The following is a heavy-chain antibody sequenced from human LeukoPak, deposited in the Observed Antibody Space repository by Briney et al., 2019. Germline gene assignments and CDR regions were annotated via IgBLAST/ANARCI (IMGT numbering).Heavy chain of an antibody. V-gene: IGHV3-11*01. J-gene: IGHJ6*02. Sequence: GGSLRLSCAASGFTFSDYYMSWIRQAPGKGLEWVSYISTGGSTIYYADSVKGRFTISRDNAMNSLYLQMNSLRAEDTALYYCARDEMDTGRYPHFGMDVWGQGTTVTVSS. D-gene: IGHD5-24*01. CDR3: ARDEMDTGRYPHFGMDV. CDR2: ISTGGSTI. CDR1: GFTFSDYY.